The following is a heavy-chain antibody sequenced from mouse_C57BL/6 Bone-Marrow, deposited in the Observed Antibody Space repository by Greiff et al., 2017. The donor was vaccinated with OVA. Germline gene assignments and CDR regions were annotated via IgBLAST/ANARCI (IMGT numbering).Heavy chain of an antibody. CDR2: ISYSGST. D-gene: IGHD1-1*01. J-gene: IGHJ2*01. Sequence: EVKLQESGPGLAKPSQTLSLTCSVTGYSITSDYWNWIRNFPGTKLEYMGYISYSGSTYYTPSLTSRISIPRDTSKNQYYLQFNSVTTEDTATYYCARWMADYYGSSYVYCFDDWGQGTTLTVSS. CDR1: GYSITSDY. V-gene: IGHV3-8*01. CDR3: ARWMADYYGSSYVYCFDD.